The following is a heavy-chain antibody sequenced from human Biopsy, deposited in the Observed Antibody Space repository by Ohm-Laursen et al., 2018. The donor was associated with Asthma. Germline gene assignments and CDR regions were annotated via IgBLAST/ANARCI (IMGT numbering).Heavy chain of an antibody. D-gene: IGHD6-19*01. CDR2: IYSGGTS. CDR3: ARGDSSGWSHYYFDY. V-gene: IGHV3-53*01. J-gene: IGHJ4*02. Sequence: SLRLSCAASGFTVSRDQMFWVRQAPGKGLEWVSVIYSGGTSHTADSVRGRFTISRDFSKNTLHLQMHSLRVEDTAVYYCARGDSSGWSHYYFDYWGQGTLVTVSS. CDR1: GFTVSRDQ.